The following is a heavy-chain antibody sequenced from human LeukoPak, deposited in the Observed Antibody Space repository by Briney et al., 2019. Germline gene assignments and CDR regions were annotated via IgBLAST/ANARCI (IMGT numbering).Heavy chain of an antibody. CDR1: GFTFSDYS. CDR3: ARVGAAGTGYYYYGMDV. CDR2: IYSGGST. Sequence: PGKSLRLSCAASGFTFSDYSVHWVRQAPGKGLEWVSVIYSGGSTYYADSVKGRFTISRDNSKNTLYLQMNSLRAEDTAVYYCARVGAAGTGYYYYGMDVWGQGTTVTVSS. D-gene: IGHD6-13*01. V-gene: IGHV3-53*01. J-gene: IGHJ6*02.